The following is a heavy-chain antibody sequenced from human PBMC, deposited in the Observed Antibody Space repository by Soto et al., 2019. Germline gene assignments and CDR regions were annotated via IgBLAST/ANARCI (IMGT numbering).Heavy chain of an antibody. Sequence: QVQLVQSGAEVKKPGSSVKVSCKASGGTFSSYAIDWVRQAPGQGLEWMGGIIPIFGTADYAQKFQGRVTITADESTSTAYMEPISLRSEDTAVYYCARGQTGGGWGYYFDYWGQGTLVTVSS. V-gene: IGHV1-69*12. J-gene: IGHJ4*02. D-gene: IGHD3-16*01. CDR3: ARGQTGGGWGYYFDY. CDR1: GGTFSSYA. CDR2: IIPIFGTA.